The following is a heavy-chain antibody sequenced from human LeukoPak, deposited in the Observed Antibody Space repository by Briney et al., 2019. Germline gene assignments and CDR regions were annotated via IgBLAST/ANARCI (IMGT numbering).Heavy chain of an antibody. V-gene: IGHV4-39*01. CDR2: IYYSGST. J-gene: IGHJ4*02. CDR3: ASQYYDILTGYYCIDY. CDR1: GGSISSYY. Sequence: PSETLSLTCTISGGSISSYYWGWIRQPPGKGLEWIGSIYYSGSTYYNPSLKSRVTISVDTSKNQFSLKLSSVTAADTAVYYCASQYYDILTGYYCIDYWGQGTLVTVSS. D-gene: IGHD3-9*01.